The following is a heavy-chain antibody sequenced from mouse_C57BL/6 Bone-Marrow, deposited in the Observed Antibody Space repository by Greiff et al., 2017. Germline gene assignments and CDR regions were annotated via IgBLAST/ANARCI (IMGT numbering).Heavy chain of an antibody. CDR3: AREWYYYFDY. D-gene: IGHD1-1*02. J-gene: IGHJ2*01. CDR2: IYPRSGNT. V-gene: IGHV1-81*01. Sequence: QVQLQQSGAELARPGASVKLSCKASGYTFTSYGISWVKQRTGQGLEWIGEIYPRSGNTYYNEKFKGKAILTADKSSSTAYMELRSLTSEDSAVYFCAREWYYYFDYWGQGTTLTVSS. CDR1: GYTFTSYG.